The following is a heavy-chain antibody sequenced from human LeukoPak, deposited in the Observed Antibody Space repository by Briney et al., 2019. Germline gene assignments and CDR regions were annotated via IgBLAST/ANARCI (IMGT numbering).Heavy chain of an antibody. CDR2: IAPSVDTT. CDR3: ARDPSNTVGRYIYFDY. CDR1: GFTFTNYL. Sequence: GASVKVSCKSFGFTFTNYLLHWVRQAPGQGLEWVGRIAPSVDTTNYAQKFRGRVTLTTDTSTTTAYMELRSLTSDDTAVYYCARDPSNTVGRYIYFDYWGQGTLVTVSS. V-gene: IGHV1-46*01. D-gene: IGHD6-19*01. J-gene: IGHJ4*02.